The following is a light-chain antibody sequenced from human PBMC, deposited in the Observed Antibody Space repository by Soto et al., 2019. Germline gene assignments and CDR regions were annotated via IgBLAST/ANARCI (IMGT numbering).Light chain of an antibody. Sequence: EIVLTQSPGTLSLSPGERATLSCRASQSVSSNYIAWYQQKPGQAPRLLIFGASSRASGIPDRFSGSGSGTDFTLAIGRVEPEDFAVYYCQQYGRSPATFGQGTKVEIK. CDR3: QQYGRSPAT. J-gene: IGKJ1*01. V-gene: IGKV3-20*01. CDR2: GAS. CDR1: QSVSSNY.